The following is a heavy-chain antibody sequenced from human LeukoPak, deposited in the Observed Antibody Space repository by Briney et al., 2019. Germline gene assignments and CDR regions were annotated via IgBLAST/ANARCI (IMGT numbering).Heavy chain of an antibody. CDR2: ISSSSSTI. D-gene: IGHD6-13*01. V-gene: IGHV3-48*01. Sequence: GGSLRLSCAASGFTFSSYSMNWVRQAPGKGLEWVSYISSSSSTIYYADSVKGRFTISRDNAKNSLYLQMNSLRAEDTALYYCAKDSGSSSWYSHYYYGMDVWGQGTTVTVSS. J-gene: IGHJ6*02. CDR3: AKDSGSSSWYSHYYYGMDV. CDR1: GFTFSSYS.